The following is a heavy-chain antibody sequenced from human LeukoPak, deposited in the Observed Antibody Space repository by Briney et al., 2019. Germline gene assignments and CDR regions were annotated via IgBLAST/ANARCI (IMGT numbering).Heavy chain of an antibody. CDR2: IYYSGST. V-gene: IGHV4-59*01. CDR1: GGSFSGYY. CDR3: ARAVGDYSAYFQH. D-gene: IGHD4-17*01. J-gene: IGHJ1*01. Sequence: PSETLSLTCAVYGGSFSGYYWSWIRQPPGKGLEWIGYIYYSGSTNYNPSLKSRVTISVDTSKNQFSLKLSSVTAADTAVYYCARAVGDYSAYFQHWGQGTLVTVSS.